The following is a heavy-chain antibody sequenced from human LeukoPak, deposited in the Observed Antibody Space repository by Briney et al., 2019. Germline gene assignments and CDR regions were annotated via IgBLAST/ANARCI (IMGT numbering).Heavy chain of an antibody. CDR2: INPNSGGT. CDR1: GYTFTGYY. CDR3: ARGGGGYCSSTSCFQMACDI. J-gene: IGHJ3*02. V-gene: IGHV1-2*02. Sequence: ASVKVSCKASGYTFTGYYMHWVRQAPGQGLEWMGWINPNSGGTNYAQKFQGRVTMTRDTSISTAYMELSRLRSDDTAVYYCARGGGGYCSSTSCFQMACDIWGQGTMVTVSS. D-gene: IGHD2-2*01.